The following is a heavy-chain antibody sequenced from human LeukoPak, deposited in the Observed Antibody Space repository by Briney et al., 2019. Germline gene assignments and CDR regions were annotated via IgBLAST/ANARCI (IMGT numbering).Heavy chain of an antibody. V-gene: IGHV3-74*01. J-gene: IGHJ4*02. D-gene: IGHD5-18*01. CDR2: INTDGSST. Sequence: PGGSLRLSCAVSGFTLSSYWMHWVRHAPGKGLVWVSRINTDGSSTDYADSVKGRFTISRDNAKHTLYLQMNSLRAEDTAVYYCVNSKGYPDSWGQGTLVTVSS. CDR1: GFTLSSYW. CDR3: VNSKGYPDS.